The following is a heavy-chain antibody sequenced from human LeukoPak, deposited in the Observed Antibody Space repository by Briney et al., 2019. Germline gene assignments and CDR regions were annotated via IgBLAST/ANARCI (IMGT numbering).Heavy chain of an antibody. Sequence: GASVKVSCKASGGTFSSYAISWVRQAPGQGLEWMGGIIPIFGTANYAQKFQGRVTITADESTSTAYMELSSLRSEDTAVYYCARGEGITFGGVIVPRVYFNRFDPWGQGTLVTVSS. V-gene: IGHV1-69*13. D-gene: IGHD3-16*02. CDR2: IIPIFGTA. CDR3: ARGEGITFGGVIVPRVYFNRFDP. J-gene: IGHJ5*02. CDR1: GGTFSSYA.